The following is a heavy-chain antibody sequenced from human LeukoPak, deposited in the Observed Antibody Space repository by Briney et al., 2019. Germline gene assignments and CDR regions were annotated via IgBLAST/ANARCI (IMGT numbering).Heavy chain of an antibody. CDR1: GFTFTRFA. CDR3: AKQEGTFDY. J-gene: IGHJ4*02. CDR2: ISYDGSNK. V-gene: IGHV3-30*04. Sequence: GGSLILSCAASGFTFTRFAMYWVRQAPGKGLEWVALISYDGSNKYYADSVKGRFTISRDNSKNTLYLQMNSLRVEDTAVYYCAKQEGTFDYWGQGTLVTVSS.